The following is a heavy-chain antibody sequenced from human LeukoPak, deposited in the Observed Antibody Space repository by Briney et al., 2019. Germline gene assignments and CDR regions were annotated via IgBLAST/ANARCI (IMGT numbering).Heavy chain of an antibody. Sequence: GESLKISCQGSGYYFITYWIGWVRRMPGKGLEWMGIIYPGDSETRYSPSFQGQVTISADSNAAYLQWSSLKASDSAIYFCARLRDVSGFYPPEYWGQGTLVAVSS. V-gene: IGHV5-51*01. J-gene: IGHJ4*02. CDR1: GYYFITYW. D-gene: IGHD3-22*01. CDR2: IYPGDSET. CDR3: ARLRDVSGFYPPEY.